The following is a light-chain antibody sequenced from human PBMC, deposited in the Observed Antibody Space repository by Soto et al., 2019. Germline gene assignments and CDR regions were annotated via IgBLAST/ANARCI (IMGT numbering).Light chain of an antibody. CDR3: CSYTSSNSVV. V-gene: IGLV2-14*01. CDR2: EVT. CDR1: SSDVGGYNY. Sequence: QSALTQPASVSGSPGQSITISCTGTSSDVGGYNYVSWYQQHPGKAPKLIVYEVTNRPSGVSNRFSGSKSGNTASLTISGLQAEDEADYSCCSYTSSNSVVFGTGTKVTVL. J-gene: IGLJ1*01.